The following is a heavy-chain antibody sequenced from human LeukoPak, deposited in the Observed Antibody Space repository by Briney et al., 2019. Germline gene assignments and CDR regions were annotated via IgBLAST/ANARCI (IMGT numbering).Heavy chain of an antibody. CDR1: GFTFSSYA. V-gene: IGHV3-23*01. D-gene: IGHD6-19*01. J-gene: IGHJ4*02. CDR2: ISGGGGST. Sequence: GGSLRLSCAASGFTFSSYAMSWVRQAPGKGLEWVSAISGGGGSTYYADSVKGRFTISRDNSKNTLYLQMNSLRAEDTAVYYCAKDNTYSSGWYDYWGQGTLVTVSS. CDR3: AKDNTYSSGWYDY.